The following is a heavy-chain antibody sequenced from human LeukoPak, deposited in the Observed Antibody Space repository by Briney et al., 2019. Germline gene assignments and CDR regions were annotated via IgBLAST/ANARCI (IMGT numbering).Heavy chain of an antibody. D-gene: IGHD3-22*01. CDR2: IRSNSDGGTI. J-gene: IGHJ5*02. CDR3: ATDFYDST. V-gene: IGHV3-15*07. Sequence: GGSLRLSCATSGFTFSNAWVNWVRQAPGKGLEWVGRIRSNSDGGTIDYAAPVKGRFTLSRDDSKTTLYLQMNSLQTEDTAVYYCATDFYDSTWGQGTLVTVSS. CDR1: GFTFSNAW.